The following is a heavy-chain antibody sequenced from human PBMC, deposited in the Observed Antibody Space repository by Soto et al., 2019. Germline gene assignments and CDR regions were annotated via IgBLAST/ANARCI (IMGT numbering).Heavy chain of an antibody. D-gene: IGHD1-7*01. V-gene: IGHV1-3*01. J-gene: IGHJ4*02. Sequence: ASVKVSCKASGYTFTNYAMHWVRQPPGQRLEGMGWINAGNGNTKYSQKFQGRVTITRDTSASTAYLELSSLRSEDTAVYYCARDLSGTTSDYWGQGTLVTVSS. CDR2: INAGNGNT. CDR3: ARDLSGTTSDY. CDR1: GYTFTNYA.